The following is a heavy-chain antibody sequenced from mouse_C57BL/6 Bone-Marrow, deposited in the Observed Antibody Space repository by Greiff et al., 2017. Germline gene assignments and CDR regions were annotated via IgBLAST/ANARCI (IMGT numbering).Heavy chain of an antibody. CDR1: GYTFPSYW. J-gene: IGHJ2*01. V-gene: IGHV1-7*01. CDR2: INPSSGYT. D-gene: IGHD1-1*01. CDR3: ASEYYGSSPDY. Sequence: VQLQQSGAELAKPGASVKLSCKASGYTFPSYWMHWVKQRPGQGLEWIGYINPSSGYTKYNQKFKDKATLTADKSSSTSYMQLSSLTYEDSVVYYCASEYYGSSPDYWGKGTTLTVSS.